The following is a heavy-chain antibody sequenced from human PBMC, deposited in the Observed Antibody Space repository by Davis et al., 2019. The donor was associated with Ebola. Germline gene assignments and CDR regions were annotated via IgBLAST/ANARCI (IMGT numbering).Heavy chain of an antibody. D-gene: IGHD6-25*01. CDR1: GVPFTTYT. Sequence: AGTLRLSCAASGVPFTTYTITCVSHAPAPLKDRISDATRSGTNIYSADSVKGRVSISRDDSKNTVFLQINSLRVEDTAVYHCAKGTNRIAAAGMGQNNWGPGTQVSVSS. J-gene: IGHJ4*01. V-gene: IGHV3-48*01. CDR3: AKGTNRIAAAGMGQNN. CDR2: ATRSGTNI.